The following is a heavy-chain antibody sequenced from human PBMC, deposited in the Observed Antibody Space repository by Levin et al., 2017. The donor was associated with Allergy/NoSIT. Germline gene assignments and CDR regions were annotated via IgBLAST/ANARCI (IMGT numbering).Heavy chain of an antibody. Sequence: GESLKISCKGSGYTFTSHWIGWVRQMPGKGLEWMGIIYPSDSDTRYSPSFQGQVTISADKSISTSYLQCSSLKASATAIYYCARHGKTSLRFDAFDIWGQGTMVTVSS. CDR3: ARHGKTSLRFDAFDI. V-gene: IGHV5-51*01. CDR2: IYPSDSDT. J-gene: IGHJ3*02. CDR1: GYTFTSHW.